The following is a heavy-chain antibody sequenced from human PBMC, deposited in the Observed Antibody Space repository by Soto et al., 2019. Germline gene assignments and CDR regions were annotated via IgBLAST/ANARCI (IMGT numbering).Heavy chain of an antibody. CDR1: GGSVSSGSYY. V-gene: IGHV4-61*01. CDR2: IYYSGST. D-gene: IGHD1-7*01. CDR3: ARGIGWNYDGGVVPIHDNWFDP. Sequence: SETLSLTCTVSGGSVSSGSYYWSWIRQPPGKGLEWIGYIYYSGSTNYNPSLKSRVTISVDTSKNQFSLKLSSVTAADTAVYYCARGIGWNYDGGVVPIHDNWFDPWGQGTLVTVSS. J-gene: IGHJ5*02.